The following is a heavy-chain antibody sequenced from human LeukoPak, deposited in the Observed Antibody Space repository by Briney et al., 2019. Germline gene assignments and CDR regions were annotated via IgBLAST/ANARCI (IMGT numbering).Heavy chain of an antibody. CDR3: ARGQGHITVVRGVIRFDP. CDR2: IYSGGST. V-gene: IGHV3-66*01. D-gene: IGHD3-10*01. CDR1: GFTVSSNY. Sequence: GGSLRLSCAASGFTVSSNYMSWVRQAPGKGLEWVSVIYSGGSTYYADSVKGRFTISRDNSKNTLYLQMNSLRAEDTAVYYCARGQGHITVVRGVIRFDPWGQGTLVTVSS. J-gene: IGHJ5*02.